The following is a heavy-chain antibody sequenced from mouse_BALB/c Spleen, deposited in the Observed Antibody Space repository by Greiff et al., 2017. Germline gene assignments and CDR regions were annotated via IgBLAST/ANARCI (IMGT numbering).Heavy chain of an antibody. CDR3: ARSQGYGYYDY. V-gene: IGHV1-54*01. J-gene: IGHJ2*01. Sequence: VQLQQSGAELVRPGTSVKVSCKASGYAFTNYLIEWVKQRPGQGLEWIGVINPGSGGTNYNEKFKGKATLTADKSSSTAYMQLSSLTSDDSAVYFCARSQGYGYYDYWGQGTTLTVSS. CDR1: GYAFTNYL. CDR2: INPGSGGT. D-gene: IGHD2-3*01.